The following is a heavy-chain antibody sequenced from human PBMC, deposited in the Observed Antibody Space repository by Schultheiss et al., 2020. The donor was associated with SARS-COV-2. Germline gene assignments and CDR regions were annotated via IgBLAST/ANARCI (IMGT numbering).Heavy chain of an antibody. Sequence: ASVKVSCKASGYTFTGYYMHWVRQAPGQGLEWMGWINPNSGGTNYAQKFQGRVTMTRDTSISTAYMELSSLRSEDTAVYYCARAYIAVAAAGYYYGMDVWGQGTTVTVSS. CDR2: INPNSGGT. J-gene: IGHJ6*02. V-gene: IGHV1-2*02. CDR1: GYTFTGYY. CDR3: ARAYIAVAAAGYYYGMDV. D-gene: IGHD6-19*01.